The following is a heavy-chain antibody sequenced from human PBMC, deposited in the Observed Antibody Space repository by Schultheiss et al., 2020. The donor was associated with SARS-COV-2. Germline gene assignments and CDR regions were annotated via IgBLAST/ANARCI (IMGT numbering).Heavy chain of an antibody. Sequence: SETLSLTCTVSGGSISSYYWSWIRQPPGKGLEWIGYIYYSGSTYYNPSLKSRVTMSEDTPENQISLKLSSVTAADTAVYYCARQISSSSPRVDYWGQGTLVTVSS. CDR2: IYYSGST. D-gene: IGHD6-6*01. J-gene: IGHJ4*02. CDR3: ARQISSSSPRVDY. V-gene: IGHV4-59*04. CDR1: GGSISSYY.